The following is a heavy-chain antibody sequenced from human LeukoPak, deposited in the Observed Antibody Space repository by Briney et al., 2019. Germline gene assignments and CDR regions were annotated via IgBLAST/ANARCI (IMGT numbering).Heavy chain of an antibody. CDR3: ARGVNYDYVWGARDY. J-gene: IGHJ4*02. V-gene: IGHV3-43*02. D-gene: IGHD3-16*01. CDR1: GFTFDDYA. CDR2: ISGAGAST. Sequence: GGTLRLSCAASGFTFDDYAMHWVRQAPGHGLEYVSLISGAGASTSYADTVKARFTISRDNARPSLYPQMNSLRSEHTAVPYCARGVNYDYVWGARDYWAQGPRVSVSS.